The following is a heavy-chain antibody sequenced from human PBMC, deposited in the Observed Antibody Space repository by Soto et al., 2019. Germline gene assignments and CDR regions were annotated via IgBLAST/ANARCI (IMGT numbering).Heavy chain of an antibody. D-gene: IGHD3-9*01. CDR1: GYTFTSYG. J-gene: IGHJ6*02. V-gene: IGHV1-18*01. Sequence: QVQLVQSGAEVKKPGASVKVSCKASGYTFTSYGISWVRQAPGQGLEWMGWISAYNGNTNYAQKLQGRVTMTTDTPTSTAYMELRSLRSDDTAVYYGARADILTGYHYYYYGMDVWGQGTTVTVSS. CDR3: ARADILTGYHYYYYGMDV. CDR2: ISAYNGNT.